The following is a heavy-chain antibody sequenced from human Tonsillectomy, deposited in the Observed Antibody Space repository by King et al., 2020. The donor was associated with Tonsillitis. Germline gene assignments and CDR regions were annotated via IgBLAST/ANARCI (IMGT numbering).Heavy chain of an antibody. CDR1: GGSVSSSGYY. V-gene: IGHV4-61*08. Sequence: VQLQESGPGLVKPSETLSLTCTVSGGSVSSSGYYWTWIRQPPGKGLEWIGFIYYSGSTTYNPSLKSRVTISVDTSKNQFSLKLSSVTAADTAVYYCARDHLGYYYHYGLDVWGQGTTVTVSS. CDR2: IYYSGST. CDR3: ARDHLGYYYHYGLDV. J-gene: IGHJ6*02.